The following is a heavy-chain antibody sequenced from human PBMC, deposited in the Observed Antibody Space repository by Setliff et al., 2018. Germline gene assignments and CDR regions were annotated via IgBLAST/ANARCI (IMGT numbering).Heavy chain of an antibody. CDR3: AKVITVFGVVIMENWFDP. Sequence: PSETLSLTCTVYGGSFSNYYWSWIRQPPGKGLEWIGEINHSGSTNYNPSLTSRVTISVDTSKNQFSLKLSSVTAADTAVYYCAKVITVFGVVIMENWFDPWGQGTLVTVSS. D-gene: IGHD3-3*01. V-gene: IGHV4-34*01. CDR2: INHSGST. J-gene: IGHJ5*02. CDR1: GGSFSNYY.